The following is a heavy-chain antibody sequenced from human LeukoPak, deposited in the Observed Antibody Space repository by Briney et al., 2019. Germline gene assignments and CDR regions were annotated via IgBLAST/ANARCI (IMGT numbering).Heavy chain of an antibody. J-gene: IGHJ6*02. CDR3: ARGPGVATTTVYYYGMDV. CDR2: INPNSGGT. Sequence: APVKVSCKASGYTFTGYYMHWVRQAPGQGLEWMGWINPNSGGTNYAQKFQGWVTMTRDTSISTAYMELSRLRSDDTAVYYCARGPGVATTTVYYYGMDVWGQGTTVTVSS. D-gene: IGHD5-24*01. V-gene: IGHV1-2*04. CDR1: GYTFTGYY.